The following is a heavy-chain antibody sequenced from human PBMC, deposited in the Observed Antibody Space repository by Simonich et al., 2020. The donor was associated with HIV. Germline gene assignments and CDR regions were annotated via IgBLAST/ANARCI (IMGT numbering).Heavy chain of an antibody. Sequence: QVQLVQSGAEVKKPGASVKVSCKASGYIFTSYGISWVRQAPGQGLEWMGRINPNSGGTNYAQKFQGRVTMTRDTSISTAYMELSSLRSEDTAVYYCARDLDTSGWSAWFDPWGQGTLVTVSS. D-gene: IGHD6-19*01. CDR3: ARDLDTSGWSAWFDP. CDR1: GYIFTSYG. CDR2: INPNSGGT. V-gene: IGHV1-2*06. J-gene: IGHJ5*02.